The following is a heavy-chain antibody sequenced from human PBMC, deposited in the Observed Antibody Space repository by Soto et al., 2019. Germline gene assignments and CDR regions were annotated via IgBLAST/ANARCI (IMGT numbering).Heavy chain of an antibody. D-gene: IGHD5-18*01. CDR2: ISSSCSYI. CDR3: ARSFERIQLWLRIANWFDP. J-gene: IGHJ5*02. Sequence: GGSLRLSCADSGFTFSSYSMNWVRQAPGKGLEWVSSISSSCSYIYYADSVKGRFTISRDNAKNSLYLQMNSLRAEDTAVYYCARSFERIQLWLRIANWFDPLGQGTLVTVSS. V-gene: IGHV3-21*01. CDR1: GFTFSSYS.